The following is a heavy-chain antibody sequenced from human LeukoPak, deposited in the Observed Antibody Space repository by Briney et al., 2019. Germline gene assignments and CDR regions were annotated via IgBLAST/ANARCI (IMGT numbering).Heavy chain of an antibody. CDR3: AKDASGSYYFPPFDY. D-gene: IGHD1-26*01. Sequence: PGGSLRLSCEVSGFTFSSHAMNWVRQAPGKGLEWVSDISGSGATTDYADSVKGRFTISRDSSKNTLYLQMNSLRAEDTALYYCAKDASGSYYFPPFDYWGQGTLVTVSS. J-gene: IGHJ4*02. V-gene: IGHV3-23*01. CDR1: GFTFSSHA. CDR2: ISGSGATT.